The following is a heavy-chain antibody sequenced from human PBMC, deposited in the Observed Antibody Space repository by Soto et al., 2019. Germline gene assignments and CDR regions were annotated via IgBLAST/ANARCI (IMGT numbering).Heavy chain of an antibody. D-gene: IGHD3-10*01. V-gene: IGHV4-39*01. CDR2: IYYSGST. CDR1: GGSISSSSYY. Sequence: PLETLSLTCTVSGGSISSSSYYWGWIRQPPGKGLEWIGSIYYSGSTYYNPSLKSRVTISVDTSKNQFSLKLSSVTAADTAVYYCARQITMVRGVITIDNWFDPWGQGTLVTVSS. CDR3: ARQITMVRGVITIDNWFDP. J-gene: IGHJ5*02.